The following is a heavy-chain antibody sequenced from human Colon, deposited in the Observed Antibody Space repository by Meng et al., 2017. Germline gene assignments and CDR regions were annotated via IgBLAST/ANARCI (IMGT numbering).Heavy chain of an antibody. CDR1: GGSISTSGYY. D-gene: IGHD6-19*01. V-gene: IGHV4-39*01. CDR3: VRSSAWVRTGFDP. CDR2: IGHSGFT. Sequence: QVLLQESGPGLVKPSEALSVTCSVSGGSISTSGYYWGWRRQPPGKGLEWIGSIGHSGFTYYTPSLKSRVAVSLDTSKSQFSLILTSVTAADTAVYYCVRSSAWVRTGFDPWGQGTLVTVSS. J-gene: IGHJ5*02.